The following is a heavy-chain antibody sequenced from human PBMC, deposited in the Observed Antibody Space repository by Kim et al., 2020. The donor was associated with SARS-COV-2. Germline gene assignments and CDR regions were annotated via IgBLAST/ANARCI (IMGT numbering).Heavy chain of an antibody. CDR1: GGSISSYY. V-gene: IGHV4-59*01. CDR2: IYYSGTT. CDR3: ARDPNTGGAFDT. Sequence: SETLSLTCTVSGGSISSYYWSWIRQPPGKGLEWIGYIYYSGTTNYNPSLKSRVTISVDTSKNQFSLKLSSVTAADTAVYYCARDPNTGGAFDTWGQGTMVTVSS. J-gene: IGHJ3*02. D-gene: IGHD3-10*01.